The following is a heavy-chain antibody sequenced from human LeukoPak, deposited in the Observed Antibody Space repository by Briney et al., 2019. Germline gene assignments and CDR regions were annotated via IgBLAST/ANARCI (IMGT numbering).Heavy chain of an antibody. D-gene: IGHD2-15*01. CDR2: IIPIFGTA. CDR1: GGTFSSYA. Sequence: SVKVSCKASGGTFSSYAISWVRQAPGQGLEWMGRIIPIFGTANYAQKFQGRVTITTDESTSTAYMELSSPRSEDTAVYYCARDRIEYCSGGSCHSHFDYWGQGTLVTVSS. V-gene: IGHV1-69*05. J-gene: IGHJ4*02. CDR3: ARDRIEYCSGGSCHSHFDY.